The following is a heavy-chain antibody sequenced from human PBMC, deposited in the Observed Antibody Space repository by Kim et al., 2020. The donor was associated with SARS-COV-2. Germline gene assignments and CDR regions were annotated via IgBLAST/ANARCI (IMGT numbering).Heavy chain of an antibody. J-gene: IGHJ6*02. CDR2: IYYSGST. D-gene: IGHD6-6*01. V-gene: IGHV4-59*13. Sequence: SETLSLTCTVSGGSISSYYWSWIRQPPGKGLEWIGYIYYSGSTNYNPSLKSRVTISVDTSKNQFSLKLSSVTAADTAVYYCARDSSGSIAARPAFNYYYYYGMDVWGQGTTVTVSS. CDR3: ARDSSGSIAARPAFNYYYYYGMDV. CDR1: GGSISSYY.